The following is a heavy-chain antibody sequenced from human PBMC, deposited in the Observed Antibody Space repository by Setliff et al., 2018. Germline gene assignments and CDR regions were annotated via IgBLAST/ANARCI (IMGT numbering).Heavy chain of an antibody. CDR1: GGSISTSSYY. Sequence: SETLSLTCTVSGGSISTSSYYWRWIRQPPGKGLEWIGEINHSGSTNYNPSLKSRVTTSVDTSKNQFSLKLSSVTAADTAVYYCARARYVFWSGSIDYWGQGTLVTVS. CDR2: INHSGST. J-gene: IGHJ4*02. D-gene: IGHD3-3*01. V-gene: IGHV4-39*07. CDR3: ARARYVFWSGSIDY.